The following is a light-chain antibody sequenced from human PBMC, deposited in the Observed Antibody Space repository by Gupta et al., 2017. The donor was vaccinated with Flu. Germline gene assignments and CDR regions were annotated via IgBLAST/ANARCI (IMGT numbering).Light chain of an antibody. V-gene: IGKV3-15*01. Sequence: EIVMTQSPATLSVSPGKRATLSCRASQSVSRYLAWYQHKPGQAPRLLIYGASTRATGIPARFSGSGSGTEFTLTISSLQSEDFAVYYCQHYNGWPPAYSFGQGTKLEIK. CDR1: QSVSRY. J-gene: IGKJ2*03. CDR3: QHYNGWPPAYS. CDR2: GAS.